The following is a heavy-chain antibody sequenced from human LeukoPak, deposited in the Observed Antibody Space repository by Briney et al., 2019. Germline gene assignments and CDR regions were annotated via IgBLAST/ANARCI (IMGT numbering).Heavy chain of an antibody. Sequence: PGGSLRLSCAASGFTFSSYAMSWVRQAPGKRLEWVSAISVSGSTTYYADSVKGRFTISRGNSKNTLYLQMNSLRAGDTAVYYCAKRIVGAPYAFDIWGQGTMVTVSS. CDR2: ISVSGSTT. V-gene: IGHV3-23*01. J-gene: IGHJ3*02. CDR3: AKRIVGAPYAFDI. CDR1: GFTFSSYA. D-gene: IGHD1-26*01.